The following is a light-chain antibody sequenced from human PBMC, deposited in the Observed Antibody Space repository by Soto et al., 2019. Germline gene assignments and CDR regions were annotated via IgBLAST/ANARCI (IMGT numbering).Light chain of an antibody. V-gene: IGKV1-5*01. CDR1: QRLNRW. CDR3: QQYNTYSWT. CDR2: DAS. J-gene: IGKJ1*01. Sequence: DIEMSQSPSRLSAAVGDRVTITCRASQRLNRWLAWYQQKPGKAPKLLIYDASSLQSGVPSRFSGSGSGTEFALTISSLQPDDFATYYCQQYNTYSWTFGPGTKVEIK.